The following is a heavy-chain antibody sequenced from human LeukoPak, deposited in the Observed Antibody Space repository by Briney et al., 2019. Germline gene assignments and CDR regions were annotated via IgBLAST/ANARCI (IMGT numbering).Heavy chain of an antibody. J-gene: IGHJ5*02. CDR1: GGSISSYY. CDR2: IYYSGST. CDR3: ARGRTYYYDSSGALWFDP. V-gene: IGHV4-59*01. Sequence: SETLSLTCTVSGGSISSYYWSWIRQPPGKGPEWIGYIYYSGSTNYNPSLTSRVTISVDTSKNQFSLKLSSVTAADTAVYYCARGRTYYYDSSGALWFDPWGQGTLVTVSS. D-gene: IGHD3-22*01.